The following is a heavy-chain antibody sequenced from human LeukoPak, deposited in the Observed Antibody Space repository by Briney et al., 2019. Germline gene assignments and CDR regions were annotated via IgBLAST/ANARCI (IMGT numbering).Heavy chain of an antibody. CDR1: GYSFTSYW. CDR3: ASGSPYCSGGSCY. CDR2: IYPGDSDT. J-gene: IGHJ4*02. Sequence: GESLQISCKGSGYSFTSYWIGWVRQLPGKGLEWMGIIYPGDSDTRYSPSFQGQVTISADKSISTAYLQWSSLKASDTAMYYCASGSPYCSGGSCYWGQGTLVTVSS. V-gene: IGHV5-51*01. D-gene: IGHD2-15*01.